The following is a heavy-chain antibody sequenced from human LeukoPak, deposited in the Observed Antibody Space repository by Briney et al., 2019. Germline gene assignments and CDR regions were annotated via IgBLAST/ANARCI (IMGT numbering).Heavy chain of an antibody. CDR2: IIPIFGTA. CDR1: GGTFSSYA. Sequence: SVEVSCKASGGTFSSYAISWVRQAPGQGLEWMGRIIPIFGTANYAQKFQGRVTITTDESTSTAYMELSSLRSEDTAVYYCARPGIPNYDFWSGPFDYWGQGTLVTVSS. V-gene: IGHV1-69*05. J-gene: IGHJ4*02. D-gene: IGHD3-3*01. CDR3: ARPGIPNYDFWSGPFDY.